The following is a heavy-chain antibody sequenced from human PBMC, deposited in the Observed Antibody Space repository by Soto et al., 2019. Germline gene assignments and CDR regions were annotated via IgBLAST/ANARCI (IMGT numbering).Heavy chain of an antibody. CDR3: ARGLDIVLMVYAKNSDAFDI. CDR1: GYTFTSYG. J-gene: IGHJ3*02. D-gene: IGHD2-8*01. CDR2: ISAYNGNT. Sequence: GASVKVSCKASGYTFTSYGISWVRQAPGQGLEWMGWISAYNGNTNYAQKLQGRVTMTTDTSTSTAYMELRSLRSDDTAVYYCARGLDIVLMVYAKNSDAFDIWGKGTMVTVSS. V-gene: IGHV1-18*01.